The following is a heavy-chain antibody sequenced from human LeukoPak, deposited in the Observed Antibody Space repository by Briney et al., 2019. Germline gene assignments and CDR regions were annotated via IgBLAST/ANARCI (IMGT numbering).Heavy chain of an antibody. J-gene: IGHJ6*02. CDR1: GYTFTGYY. Sequence: GASVKVSCKASGYTFTGYYMHWVRQAPGQGLEWMGWINPNSGGTNYAQKFQGRVTMTRDTSISTAYMELSRLRSDDTAVYYCARDQVLVAATSGYYGMDVWGQGTTATVSS. V-gene: IGHV1-2*02. D-gene: IGHD2-15*01. CDR2: INPNSGGT. CDR3: ARDQVLVAATSGYYGMDV.